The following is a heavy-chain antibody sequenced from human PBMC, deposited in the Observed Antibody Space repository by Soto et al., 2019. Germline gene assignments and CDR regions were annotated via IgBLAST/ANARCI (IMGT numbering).Heavy chain of an antibody. CDR2: INPIFGTA. V-gene: IGHV1-69*01. Sequence: QVQLVQSGAEVKKPGSSVKVSCKASGGTYSSYAISWVRQAPGQGLEWMGGINPIFGTANYAQKFQGRVTITADESTSTAYMELSSLRSEDTAVYYCANGRGTYCSSTSCYVYYYGMDVWGQGTTVTVSS. J-gene: IGHJ6*02. CDR3: ANGRGTYCSSTSCYVYYYGMDV. D-gene: IGHD2-2*01. CDR1: GGTYSSYA.